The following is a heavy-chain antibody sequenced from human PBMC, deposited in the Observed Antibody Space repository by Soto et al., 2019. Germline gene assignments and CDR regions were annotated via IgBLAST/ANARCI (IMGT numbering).Heavy chain of an antibody. D-gene: IGHD2-21*01. CDR2: IIPIQGKA. J-gene: IGHJ6*03. CDR1: GGSFTSYS. CDR3: AKSLLFVDHGYMDV. V-gene: IGHV1-69*02. Sequence: QVQLVQSGAELKKPGSSVKVSCEASGGSFTSYSFTWVRQAPGQGLEWMGRIIPIQGKANYALKFQVRVTITADRSTRAVYMERASLRPEDTAVYFCAKSLLFVDHGYMDVWGKGTTVTVSS.